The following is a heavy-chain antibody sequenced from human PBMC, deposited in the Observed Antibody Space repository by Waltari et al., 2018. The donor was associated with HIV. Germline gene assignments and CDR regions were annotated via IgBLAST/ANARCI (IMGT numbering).Heavy chain of an antibody. Sequence: EVQLVESGGGLAQPGGSLRRSCVASGFTFGSFAMSWVRQAPGKGLEWVSSLIGSGDKTYSPDSVKGRFIISRDNSNNTLYLQMNSLRAEDTAVYYCAKGSKGFDYWGQETLVTVSS. J-gene: IGHJ4*02. CDR1: GFTFGSFA. CDR2: LIGSGDKT. V-gene: IGHV3-23*04. CDR3: AKGSKGFDY.